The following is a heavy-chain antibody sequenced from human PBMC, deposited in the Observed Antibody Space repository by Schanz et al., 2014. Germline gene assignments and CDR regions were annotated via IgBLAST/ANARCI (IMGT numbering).Heavy chain of an antibody. CDR2: ISYDGSHK. V-gene: IGHV3-30*04. CDR1: GFTFSSFA. D-gene: IGHD6-13*01. J-gene: IGHJ6*02. Sequence: QVQLVESGGGVVQPGRSLRLSCAASGFTFSSFAIHWVRQAPGKGLEWVAVISYDGSHKDYADSVKGRLTISRDNSKNTLYLQMNSLRAEDTAVYYCARDRQQLVGRIGYYYGMDVWGQGTTVTVSS. CDR3: ARDRQQLVGRIGYYYGMDV.